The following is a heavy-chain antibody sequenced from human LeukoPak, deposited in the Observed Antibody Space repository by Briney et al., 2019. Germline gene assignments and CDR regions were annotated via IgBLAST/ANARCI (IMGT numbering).Heavy chain of an antibody. CDR2: FDPEDGET. V-gene: IGHV1-24*01. CDR3: AIIDGYNRAFDY. J-gene: IGHJ4*02. D-gene: IGHD5-24*01. Sequence: ASVKVSCKASGYTFTSYGISWVRQAPGQGLEWMGGFDPEDGETIYAQKFQGRVTMTEDTSTDTAYMELSSLRSEDTAVYYCAIIDGYNRAFDYWGQGTLVTVSS. CDR1: GYTFTSYG.